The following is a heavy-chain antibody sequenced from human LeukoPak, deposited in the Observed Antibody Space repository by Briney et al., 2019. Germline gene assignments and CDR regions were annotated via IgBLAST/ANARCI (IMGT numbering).Heavy chain of an antibody. CDR3: ARGGSQWLLPHFDF. J-gene: IGHJ4*02. CDR2: TYYRSKWFN. V-gene: IGHV6-1*01. CDR1: GDSASSKNAA. D-gene: IGHD6-19*01. Sequence: SQTLSLTCAISGDSASSKNAAWNWIRQSPSRGLEWLGRTYYRSKWFNEYAVPVKTRISINPDTSKNQVSLQLNSVTPEDTAVYYCARGGSQWLLPHFDFWGQGILVTVSS.